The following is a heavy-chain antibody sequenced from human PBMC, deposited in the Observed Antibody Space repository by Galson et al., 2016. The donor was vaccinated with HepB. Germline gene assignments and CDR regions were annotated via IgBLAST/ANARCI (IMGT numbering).Heavy chain of an antibody. CDR1: GFTFSSHG. CDR3: ARDRVGARGWSDY. J-gene: IGHJ4*02. Sequence: SLRLSCAASGFTFSSHGMNWVRQAPGKGLEWVSFITANGTTMYYADSVKGRFTISRDNAKNSLYLQMNSLRAEDTAVYYCARDRVGARGWSDYWGQGTLVTVSS. V-gene: IGHV3-48*03. CDR2: ITANGTTM. D-gene: IGHD1-26*01.